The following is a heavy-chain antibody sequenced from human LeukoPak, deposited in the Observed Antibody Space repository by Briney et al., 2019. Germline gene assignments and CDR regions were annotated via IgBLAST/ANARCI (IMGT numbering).Heavy chain of an antibody. CDR3: AIPPFSSSWSDYYYYYGMDV. Sequence: ASVKVSCKASGYTFTSYFMHWVRQAPGQGLDWMGIINPSGGSTSYAQKFQGRVTMTRDTSTSTVYMELSSLRSEDTAVYYCAIPPFSSSWSDYYYYYGMDVWGQGTTVTVSS. D-gene: IGHD6-13*01. V-gene: IGHV1-46*01. CDR2: INPSGGST. J-gene: IGHJ6*02. CDR1: GYTFTSYF.